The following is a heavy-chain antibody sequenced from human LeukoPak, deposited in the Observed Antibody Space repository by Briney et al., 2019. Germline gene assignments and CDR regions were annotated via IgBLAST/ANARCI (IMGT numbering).Heavy chain of an antibody. CDR1: GFTFSSYG. J-gene: IGHJ4*02. D-gene: IGHD1-26*01. V-gene: IGHV3-30*02. Sequence: GGSLRLSCAASGFTFSSYGMHWVRQAPGKGLEWVAFIRCDGSNKYYADSVKGRFTISRDNSKNTLYLQMNSLRAEDTAVYYCAKVRGSYDPCFDYWGQGTLVTVSS. CDR2: IRCDGSNK. CDR3: AKVRGSYDPCFDY.